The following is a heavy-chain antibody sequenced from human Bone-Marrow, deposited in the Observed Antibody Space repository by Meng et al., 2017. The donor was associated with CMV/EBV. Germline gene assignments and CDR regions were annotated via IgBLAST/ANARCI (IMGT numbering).Heavy chain of an antibody. J-gene: IGHJ6*02. CDR1: GYTFTSYD. CDR2: MNPNSGNT. CDR3: VRAYSSSWYGYYYYGMDV. V-gene: IGHV1-8*03. D-gene: IGHD6-13*01. Sequence: ASVKVSCKASGYTFTSYDINWVRQATGQGLEWMGWMNPNSGNTGYAQKFQGRVTITRNTSISTAYMELSSLRSEDTAVYYCVRAYSSSWYGYYYYGMDVWGQGTTVTVSS.